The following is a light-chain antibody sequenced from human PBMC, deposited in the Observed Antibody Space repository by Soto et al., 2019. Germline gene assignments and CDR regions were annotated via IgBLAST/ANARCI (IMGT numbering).Light chain of an antibody. CDR2: GAS. CDR1: QSVSSN. J-gene: IGKJ5*01. CDR3: QQYNTWPIT. V-gene: IGKV3-15*01. Sequence: EIVMTQSPATLSVSPGERATLSCRASQSVSSNLAWYQQKPSQAPRLLIYGASTRATGIPARFSGSGSGTEFTLTISSLQSEDFAVYYCQQYNTWPITFGQGTRLEIK.